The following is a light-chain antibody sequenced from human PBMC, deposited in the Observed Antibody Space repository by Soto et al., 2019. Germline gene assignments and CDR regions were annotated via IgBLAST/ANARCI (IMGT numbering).Light chain of an antibody. Sequence: QSVLTQPPSASGTPGQRITISCSGTSSNIGDNPVNWYQQLPGAAPKLLIYINDQRPSGVPDRFSGSKSGTSASLAISGLQPEDEADYYCAAWDDSLTAVFGTGTKVTVL. CDR3: AAWDDSLTAV. CDR2: IND. CDR1: SSNIGDNP. V-gene: IGLV1-44*01. J-gene: IGLJ1*01.